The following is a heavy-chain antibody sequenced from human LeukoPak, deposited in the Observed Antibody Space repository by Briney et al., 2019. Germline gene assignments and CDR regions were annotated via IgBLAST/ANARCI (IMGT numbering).Heavy chain of an antibody. CDR2: IYYSGST. CDR3: ARGADYDILTGFDY. Sequence: PSETLSLTCTVSGGSISSYYWSWIRQPPGKGLEWIGYIYYSGSTNHNPSLKSRVTISVDTSKNQFSLKLSSVTAADTAVYYCARGADYDILTGFDYWGQGTLVTVSS. CDR1: GGSISSYY. J-gene: IGHJ4*02. D-gene: IGHD3-9*01. V-gene: IGHV4-59*01.